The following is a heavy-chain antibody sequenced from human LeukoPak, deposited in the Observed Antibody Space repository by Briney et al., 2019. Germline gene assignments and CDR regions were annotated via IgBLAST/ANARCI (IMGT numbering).Heavy chain of an antibody. CDR1: RFTVSSNY. J-gene: IGHJ4*02. CDR3: AKDRATMIVVVMLS. Sequence: GGSLRLSCAASRFTVSSNYMSWVRQAPGKGLEWVSVIYSGGSPYYADSVKGRFTLSRGNSKNTLYLQMNSLRAEDTAVYYCAKDRATMIVVVMLSWGQGTLVTVSS. CDR2: IYSGGSP. V-gene: IGHV3-66*01. D-gene: IGHD3-22*01.